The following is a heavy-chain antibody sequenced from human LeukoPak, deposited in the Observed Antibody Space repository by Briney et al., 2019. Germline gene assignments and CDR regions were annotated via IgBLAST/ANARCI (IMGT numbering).Heavy chain of an antibody. D-gene: IGHD2-2*01. J-gene: IGHJ4*02. CDR3: ARDGTSTDDY. CDR2: ISGNNDNP. Sequence: ASVKVSCKASGYTLTDYYIHWVRQAPGQGLEWMGRISGNNDNPNYGQKFQGRFTVTTDSSTSTAYMELRNLRFDDTAVYYCARDGTSTDDYWGQGTLVTVSS. CDR1: GYTLTDYY. V-gene: IGHV1-18*04.